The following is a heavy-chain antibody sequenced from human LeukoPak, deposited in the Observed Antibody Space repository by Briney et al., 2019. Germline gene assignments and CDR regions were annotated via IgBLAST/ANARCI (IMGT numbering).Heavy chain of an antibody. CDR1: GFTFIRYW. V-gene: IGHV3-7*01. CDR3: ARYGLYSSGFYDY. J-gene: IGHJ4*02. Sequence: GGSLRLSRAASGFTFIRYWTIWVRQAPGKGLEWVANIKQDGSEIHYVDSVKGRFTISRDNAKNSLFLQMNSLRAEDTAVYYCARYGLYSSGFYDYWGQGTLVTVSS. D-gene: IGHD6-19*01. CDR2: IKQDGSEI.